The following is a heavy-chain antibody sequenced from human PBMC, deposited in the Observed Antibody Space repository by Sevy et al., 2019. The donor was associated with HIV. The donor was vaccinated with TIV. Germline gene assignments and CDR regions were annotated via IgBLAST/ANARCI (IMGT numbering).Heavy chain of an antibody. CDR2: IRDTGGGS. J-gene: IGHJ6*02. Sequence: GGSLRLSCAASGFTFSNFAMNWARQAPGKGLEWVSGIRDTGGGSDYADSVKGRFTISRDNPKNTLYLQMNSLRAEDTAVYYCAKGVGRNSWYGMDVWVQGTTVTVSS. V-gene: IGHV3-23*01. D-gene: IGHD2-2*01. CDR1: GFTFSNFA. CDR3: AKGVGRNSWYGMDV.